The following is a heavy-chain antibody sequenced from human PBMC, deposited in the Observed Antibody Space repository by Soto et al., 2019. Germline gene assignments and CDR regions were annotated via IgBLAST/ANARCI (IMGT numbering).Heavy chain of an antibody. Sequence: VQLLESGGGLVQPGGSLRLSCAASGFTFSNYAMSWVRQAPGKGLEWVSSISKSGGGTYYADSVKGRFTISRDNSKNTLYLQMNSMKAEDTAVNSCAKTSSLFDYWGQGTLVTVSS. J-gene: IGHJ4*02. V-gene: IGHV3-23*01. CDR1: GFTFSNYA. D-gene: IGHD6-13*01. CDR2: ISKSGGGT. CDR3: AKTSSLFDY.